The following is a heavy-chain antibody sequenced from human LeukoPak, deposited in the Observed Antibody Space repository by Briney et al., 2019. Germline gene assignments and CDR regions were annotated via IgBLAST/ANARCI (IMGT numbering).Heavy chain of an antibody. J-gene: IGHJ4*02. CDR2: INPSGGST. V-gene: IGHV1-46*01. D-gene: IGHD3-3*01. CDR3: ARDRPNPSGLRFLEWSKPDFDY. CDR1: GYTFTSYY. Sequence: GASVKVSCKASGYTFTSYYMHWVRQAPGQGLEWMGIINPSGGSTSYAQKFQGRVTMTRDTSTSTVYMELSSLRSEDTAVYYCARDRPNPSGLRFLEWSKPDFDYWGQGTLVTVSS.